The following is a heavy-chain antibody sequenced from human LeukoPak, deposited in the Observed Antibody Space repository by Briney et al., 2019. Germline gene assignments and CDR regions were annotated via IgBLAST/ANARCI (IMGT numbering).Heavy chain of an antibody. D-gene: IGHD1-14*01. CDR3: ARVSRNVVGSWYFDL. J-gene: IGHJ2*01. CDR2: IRHDGGNQ. CDR1: GYDFTLYD. Sequence: GGSLRLSCAESGYDFTLYDMHWVRQAPGKGLEWVAFIRHDGGNQYYADSVRGRFTISRDNSKNTLYLQMNSLRAEDTAVYYCARVSRNVVGSWYFDLWGRGTLVTVSS. V-gene: IGHV3-30*02.